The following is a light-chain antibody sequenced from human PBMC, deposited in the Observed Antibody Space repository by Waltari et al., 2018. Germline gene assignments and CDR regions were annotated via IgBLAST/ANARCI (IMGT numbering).Light chain of an antibody. CDR1: SPHIGEPYD. CDR3: QSYDSDVSGLV. CDR2: GDI. V-gene: IGLV1-40*01. J-gene: IGLJ1*01. Sequence: QSVLTQPPAVSGAPGQRVTIPCTRTSPHIGEPYDAPWYQHVPGVAPKVLLYGDINRPSGVPDRFSASKSGTSASLAITGLQAEDEACYYCQSYDSDVSGLVFGSGTKVTVL.